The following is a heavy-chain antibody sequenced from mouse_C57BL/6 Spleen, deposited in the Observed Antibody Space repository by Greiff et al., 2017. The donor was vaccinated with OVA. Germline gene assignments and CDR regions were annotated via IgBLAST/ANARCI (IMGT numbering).Heavy chain of an antibody. CDR1: GYTFTSYW. Sequence: QVQLQQSGAELVKPGASVKLSCKASGYTFTSYWMHWVKQRPGQGLEWIGMIHPNSGSTNYNEKFKSKATLTVDKSSSTAYMQLSSLTSEDSAVYYWARSPLVAMDYWGQGTSVTVSS. CDR2: IHPNSGST. CDR3: ARSPLVAMDY. J-gene: IGHJ4*01. V-gene: IGHV1-64*01.